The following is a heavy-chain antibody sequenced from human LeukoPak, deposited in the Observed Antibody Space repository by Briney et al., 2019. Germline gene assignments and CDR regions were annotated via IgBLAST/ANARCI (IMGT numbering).Heavy chain of an antibody. CDR1: GGSISSYY. CDR3: ARAKDTAMVIDY. D-gene: IGHD5-18*01. Sequence: SETLSLTCTVSGGSISSYYWSWIRQPPGKGLEWIGYIYYSGSTNYNPSLKSRLTISLDTSNNQFSLKPSSVTAADTAVYYCARAKDTAMVIDYWGQGTLVTASS. CDR2: IYYSGST. V-gene: IGHV4-59*01. J-gene: IGHJ4*02.